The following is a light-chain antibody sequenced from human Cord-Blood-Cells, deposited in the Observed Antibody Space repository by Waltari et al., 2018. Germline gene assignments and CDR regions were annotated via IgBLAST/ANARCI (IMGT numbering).Light chain of an antibody. CDR3: QQYGSSPS. CDR2: GAS. CDR1: QSVSSSY. V-gene: IGKV3-20*01. Sequence: EIVLTQSTGTLSLSPGERATLSCRASQSVSSSYLAWYQQKPVQAPRILIYGASSRATGIPDRFSGSGSGTDFTLTISRLEPEDFAVYYCQQYGSSPSFGQGTKLEIK. J-gene: IGKJ2*03.